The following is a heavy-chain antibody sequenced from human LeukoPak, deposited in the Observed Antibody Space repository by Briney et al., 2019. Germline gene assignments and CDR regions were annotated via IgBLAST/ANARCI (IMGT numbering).Heavy chain of an antibody. J-gene: IGHJ4*02. CDR2: IGTGGDT. V-gene: IGHV3-23*01. CDR3: ANLRVVDRRGYFDY. Sequence: GGSLRLSCVASGFTFNIYPMTWVRQSPEKGLEWVSTIGTGGDTYYADSVKGRFTISRDDSKNTLYLQMHSLGAEDTAVYYCANLRVVDRRGYFDYWGQGTLVTVSS. D-gene: IGHD2-15*01. CDR1: GFTFNIYP.